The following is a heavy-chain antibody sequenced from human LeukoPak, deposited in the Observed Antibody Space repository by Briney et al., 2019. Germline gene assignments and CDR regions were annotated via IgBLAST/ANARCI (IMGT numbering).Heavy chain of an antibody. Sequence: SETLSLTCTVSGGSISSGGYYWSWIRQPPGKGLEWIGYIYYSGSTNYNPSLKSRVTISVDTSKNQFSLKLSSVTAADTAVYYCARVSFAGYFDYWGQGTLVTVSS. J-gene: IGHJ4*02. CDR2: IYYSGST. D-gene: IGHD2-2*01. V-gene: IGHV4-61*08. CDR3: ARVSFAGYFDY. CDR1: GGSISSGGYY.